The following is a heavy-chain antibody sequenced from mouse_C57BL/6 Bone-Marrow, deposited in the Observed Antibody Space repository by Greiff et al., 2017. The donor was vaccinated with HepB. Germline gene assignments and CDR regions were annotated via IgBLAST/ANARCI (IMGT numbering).Heavy chain of an antibody. D-gene: IGHD1-1*01. CDR1: GYTFTSYG. V-gene: IGHV1-81*01. Sequence: VKLQESGAELARPGASVKLSCKASGYTFTSYGISWVKQRTGQGLEWIGEIYPRSGNTYYNEKFKGKATLTADKSSSTAYMELRSLTSEDSAVYLCARGRDYGSSEFAYWGQGTLVTVSA. J-gene: IGHJ3*01. CDR3: ARGRDYGSSEFAY. CDR2: IYPRSGNT.